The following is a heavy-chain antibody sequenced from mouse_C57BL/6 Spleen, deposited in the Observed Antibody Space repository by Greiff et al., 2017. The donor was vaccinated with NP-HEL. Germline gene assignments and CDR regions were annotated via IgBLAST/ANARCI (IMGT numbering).Heavy chain of an antibody. J-gene: IGHJ2*01. CDR3: VRQVGYYFDY. CDR2: IRSKSNNYAT. Sequence: EVKLQESGGGLVQPKGSLKLSCAASGFSFNTYAMNWVRQAPGKGLEWVARIRSKSNNYATYYADSVKDRFTISRDDSESMLYLQMNNLKTEDTAMYYCVRQVGYYFDYWGQGTTLTVSS. D-gene: IGHD1-1*02. V-gene: IGHV10-1*01. CDR1: GFSFNTYA.